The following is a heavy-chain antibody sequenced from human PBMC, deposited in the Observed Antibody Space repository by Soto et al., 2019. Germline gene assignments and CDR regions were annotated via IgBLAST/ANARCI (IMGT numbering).Heavy chain of an antibody. CDR3: VRVAGSGGYFDF. Sequence: EVQLLESGGGLAQPGGSLRLSCATSGFPFSSYAMAWVRQAPGKGLAWVSGISGRGGSSFYADSVKGRFTISSDTSQSTLYLQMSSLRAEDTAVYYCVRVAGSGGYFDFWGQGILVTVSS. J-gene: IGHJ4*02. D-gene: IGHD3-10*01. CDR1: GFPFSSYA. CDR2: ISGRGGSS. V-gene: IGHV3-23*01.